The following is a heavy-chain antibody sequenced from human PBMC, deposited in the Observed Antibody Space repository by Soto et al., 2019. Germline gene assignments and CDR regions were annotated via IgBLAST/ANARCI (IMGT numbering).Heavy chain of an antibody. J-gene: IGHJ5*02. CDR1: GFTFSSYW. CDR2: INSDGSST. D-gene: IGHD6-25*01. CDR3: ARERLKGGRDWFDP. V-gene: IGHV3-74*01. Sequence: EVQLVESGGGLVQPGGSLRLSCAASGFTFSSYWMHWVRQAPGKGLVWVSRINSDGSSTSYADSVKGRFAISRVNAKNTLYLQMNSLRAEDTAVYYCARERLKGGRDWFDPWGQGTLVTVSS.